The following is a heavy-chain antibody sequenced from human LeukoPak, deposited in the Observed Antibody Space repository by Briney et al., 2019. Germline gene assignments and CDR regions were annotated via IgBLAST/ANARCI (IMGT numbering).Heavy chain of an antibody. Sequence: SETLSLTCAVSGGSISSGDFPWSWIRQPPGKGLEWIGYIFHTGHTSYNPSLKSRVTISVDMSRNQLSLRLTSVTAADTAVYYCARGFYGAGSHFDYWGQGTLVTVSS. V-gene: IGHV4-30-2*01. CDR1: GGSISSGDFP. D-gene: IGHD3-10*01. CDR2: IFHTGHT. J-gene: IGHJ4*02. CDR3: ARGFYGAGSHFDY.